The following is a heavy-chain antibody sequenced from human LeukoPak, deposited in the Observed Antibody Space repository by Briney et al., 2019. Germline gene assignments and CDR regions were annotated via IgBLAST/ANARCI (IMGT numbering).Heavy chain of an antibody. V-gene: IGHV3-23*01. Sequence: PGGTLRLSCAASGFTFSSYAMSWVRQAPGKGLEWVSAISGSGGSTYYADSVKGRFTISRDNSKNTLYLQMNSLRAEDTAVYYCAKFYAGYGAVAGFYYYYYMDVWGKGTTVTVSS. CDR3: AKFYAGYGAVAGFYYYYYMDV. J-gene: IGHJ6*03. CDR1: GFTFSSYA. CDR2: ISGSGGST. D-gene: IGHD6-19*01.